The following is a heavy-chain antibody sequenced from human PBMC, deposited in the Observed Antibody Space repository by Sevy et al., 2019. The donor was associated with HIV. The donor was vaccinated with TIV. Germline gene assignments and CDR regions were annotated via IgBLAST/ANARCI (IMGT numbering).Heavy chain of an antibody. CDR2: LSCGCGKI. J-gene: IGHJ4*02. D-gene: IGHD2-8*01. V-gene: IGHV3-23*01. Sequence: GGSLRLSCAASGFAFNEYSMSWIRQAPGKGLEWVATLSCGCGKINYADSVKGRFTISRDNSKNSFYLQMDNLRVEDTALYYCAREGCSRPNDYWGQGTRVTVSS. CDR3: AREGCSRPNDY. CDR1: GFAFNEYS.